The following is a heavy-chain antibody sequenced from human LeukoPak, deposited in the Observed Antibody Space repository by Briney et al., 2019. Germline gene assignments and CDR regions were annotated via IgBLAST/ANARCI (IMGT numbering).Heavy chain of an antibody. Sequence: PGGSLRLSCAASGFTFSSYAMSWVRQAPGKGLEWVSAISGSGGSTYYPDSVKGGFTISRDNSKNTLYLQINSLRAEDTAVYYCAKTYYYDSSGYFYAFDIWGQGTMVTVSS. CDR3: AKTYYYDSSGYFYAFDI. D-gene: IGHD3-22*01. CDR1: GFTFSSYA. J-gene: IGHJ3*02. V-gene: IGHV3-23*01. CDR2: ISGSGGST.